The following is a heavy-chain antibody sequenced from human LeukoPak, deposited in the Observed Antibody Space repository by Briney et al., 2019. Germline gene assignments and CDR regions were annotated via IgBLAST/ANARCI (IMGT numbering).Heavy chain of an antibody. V-gene: IGHV3-30*03. J-gene: IGHJ4*02. Sequence: PGGSLRLSCAASGFTFSTYGMNWVRQAPGKGLEWVAVISDDGGNTYYAGSVKGRFTISRDNSKNMLYLQMNSLRAEDTAVYYCAGDYPDYWGQGTLVTVSS. CDR1: GFTFSTYG. D-gene: IGHD4-17*01. CDR2: ISDDGGNT. CDR3: AGDYPDY.